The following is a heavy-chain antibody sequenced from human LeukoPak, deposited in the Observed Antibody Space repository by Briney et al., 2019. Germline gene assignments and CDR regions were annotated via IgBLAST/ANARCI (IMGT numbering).Heavy chain of an antibody. CDR3: ARGRRYPKTYYYYYMDV. D-gene: IGHD1-14*01. CDR2: IFYSGST. CDR1: SGSISTSNYY. J-gene: IGHJ6*03. Sequence: SETLSLTCTVSSGSISTSNYYWGWVRQPPGKALEWIGNIFYSGSTYYSPSLKSRVTISLDTSRNQFSLKLNSVTAADTAVYYCARGRRYPKTYYYYYMDVWGKGTTVTVSS. V-gene: IGHV4-39*07.